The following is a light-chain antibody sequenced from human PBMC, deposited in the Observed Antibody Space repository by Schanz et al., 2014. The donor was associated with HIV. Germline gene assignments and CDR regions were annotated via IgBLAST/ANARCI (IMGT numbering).Light chain of an antibody. J-gene: IGLJ7*01. CDR1: SSNIGSNY. V-gene: IGLV1-44*01. Sequence: QSVLTQPPSASGTPGQRVTISCSGSSSNIGSNYVYWYQQLPGTAPKLLIYNTHLRPSGVTDRFSGSKSGTSASLTISGLQSEDEADYYCAAWDVLLNGPVFGGGTQLTVL. CDR3: AAWDVLLNGPV. CDR2: NTH.